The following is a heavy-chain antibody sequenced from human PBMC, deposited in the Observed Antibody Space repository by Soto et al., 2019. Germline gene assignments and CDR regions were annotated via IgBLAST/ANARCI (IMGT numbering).Heavy chain of an antibody. Sequence: EVQLVESGGGLMKPGGSQRLSRAASGFTFSVHYMDWVREAPGKGLEWVGRMKNKGSSYTTEYAASVKGRFSISRDDSKKSVYLQMNSLKTEDTAVYYCARLWDSWFDAWGQGTLVTVSS. J-gene: IGHJ5*02. D-gene: IGHD1-26*01. CDR1: GFTFSVHY. CDR2: MKNKGSSYTT. V-gene: IGHV3-72*01. CDR3: ARLWDSWFDA.